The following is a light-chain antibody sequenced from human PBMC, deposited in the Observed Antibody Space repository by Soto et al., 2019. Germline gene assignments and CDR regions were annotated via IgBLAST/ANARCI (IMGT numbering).Light chain of an antibody. CDR3: QQSYSTAPP. J-gene: IGKJ1*01. V-gene: IGKV1-39*01. CDR2: AAS. Sequence: DIQMTQSPSSLSASVGDRVTITCRASQSISSYLNWYQQKPGKAPKLLIYAASDLQSGVPSRFRGSGSGTDFTLTMSSLQPEEFANYYCQQSYSTAPPVGQGTKVEI. CDR1: QSISSY.